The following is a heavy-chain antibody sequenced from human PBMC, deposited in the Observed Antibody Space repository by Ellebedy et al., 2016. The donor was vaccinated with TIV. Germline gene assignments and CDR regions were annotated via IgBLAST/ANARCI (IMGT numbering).Heavy chain of an antibody. Sequence: GESLKISCAASGFTFSRYAMSWVRQAPGKGLEWVSAISGRGGSTYFADSVKGRFTISRDNSKNTLYLQMNSLRAEDTAVYYCAKARWRFYYDNSGSPYYYYYYAMDVWGQGTTVTVSS. D-gene: IGHD3-22*01. CDR1: GFTFSRYA. J-gene: IGHJ6*02. CDR3: AKARWRFYYDNSGSPYYYYYYAMDV. CDR2: ISGRGGST. V-gene: IGHV3-23*01.